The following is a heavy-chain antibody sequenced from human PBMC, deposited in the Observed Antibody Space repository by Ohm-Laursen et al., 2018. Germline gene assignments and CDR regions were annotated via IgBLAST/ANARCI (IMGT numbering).Heavy chain of an antibody. J-gene: IGHJ4*02. CDR2: ISYDGSNK. CDR3: VRDPSRDGDNNFDY. D-gene: IGHD5-24*01. V-gene: IGHV3-30*03. Sequence: SLRLSCAASGFTFSSYGMHWVRQAPGKGLEWVAVISYDGSNKYYADSVKGRFTISRDNTKNSLYLQMNSLRAEDTAVYYCVRDPSRDGDNNFDYWGQGTLVTVSS. CDR1: GFTFSSYG.